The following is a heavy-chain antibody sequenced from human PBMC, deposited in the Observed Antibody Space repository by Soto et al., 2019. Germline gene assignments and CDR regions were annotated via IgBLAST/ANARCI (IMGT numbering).Heavy chain of an antibody. CDR2: INPSGSST. J-gene: IGHJ5*02. CDR3: ARDGGYCSGGSCDMDWFDP. Sequence: GASVKVSGKASGYTFTSYYMHWVRQAPGQGLEWMGIINPSGSSTSYAQKFQGRVTMTRDTSTSTVYMELSSLRSEDTAVYYCARDGGYCSGGSCDMDWFDPWGQGTLVTVSS. CDR1: GYTFTSYY. D-gene: IGHD2-15*01. V-gene: IGHV1-46*01.